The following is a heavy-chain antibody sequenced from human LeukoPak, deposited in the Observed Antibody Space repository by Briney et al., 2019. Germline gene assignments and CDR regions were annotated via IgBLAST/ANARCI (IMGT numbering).Heavy chain of an antibody. Sequence: ASVKVSCKVSGYTLTELSMHWVRQAPGKGLEWMGGFDPEDGETIYAQKFQGRVTMTEDTSTDTAYMELSSLRSEDTAVYYCATAFHSGRTHQDAFDIWGQGTMVTVSS. CDR2: FDPEDGET. J-gene: IGHJ3*02. CDR3: ATAFHSGRTHQDAFDI. V-gene: IGHV1-24*01. CDR1: GYTLTELS. D-gene: IGHD6-19*01.